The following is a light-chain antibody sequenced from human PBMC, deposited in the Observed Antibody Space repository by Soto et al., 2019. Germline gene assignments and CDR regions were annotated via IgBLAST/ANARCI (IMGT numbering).Light chain of an antibody. Sequence: QSVLAQPASVSGSPGQSITVSYTGTSSDIGGYSYVSWYQQRPGKAPKLILYDVSDRPSGLSSRFSGSKSGNTASLTISGLQAEDESDYYCSSYTTTFTYVFGTGTKVTVL. V-gene: IGLV2-14*01. CDR3: SSYTTTFTYV. J-gene: IGLJ1*01. CDR2: DVS. CDR1: SSDIGGYSY.